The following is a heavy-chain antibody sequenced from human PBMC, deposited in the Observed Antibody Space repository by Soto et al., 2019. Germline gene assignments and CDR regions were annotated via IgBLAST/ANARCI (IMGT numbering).Heavy chain of an antibody. Sequence: EVQLLESGGGLVQPGGSLRLSCVASGFTFNNYAMSWVRQAPGRGLEWVSVLSGSGGTTYYADSVKGRFTISRDNSKTTLFLQMNSLRTDDTAVYYCAKVGGCPAAAGKYYFDYWGQGTLVTVSS. CDR2: LSGSGGTT. D-gene: IGHD6-13*01. V-gene: IGHV3-23*01. CDR1: GFTFNNYA. CDR3: AKVGGCPAAAGKYYFDY. J-gene: IGHJ4*02.